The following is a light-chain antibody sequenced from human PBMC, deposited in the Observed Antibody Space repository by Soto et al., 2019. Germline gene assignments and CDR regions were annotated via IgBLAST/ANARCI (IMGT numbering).Light chain of an antibody. CDR2: AAS. V-gene: IGKV1-39*01. CDR3: QQTYSTLPWT. Sequence: DIQMTQSPSSLSASVGDRVTITCRASQDISIFLNWYQQKPGMAPRVLIDAASNFQSGVPSRFSGSGSGTDFTLTISGLQPEDFAIYYCQQTYSTLPWTFGPGTKVDIK. CDR1: QDISIF. J-gene: IGKJ1*01.